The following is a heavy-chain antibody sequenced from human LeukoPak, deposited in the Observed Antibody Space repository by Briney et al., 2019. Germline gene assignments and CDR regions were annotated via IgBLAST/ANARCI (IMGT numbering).Heavy chain of an antibody. D-gene: IGHD1-26*01. CDR3: ARGGNYWPQWWFDP. V-gene: IGHV4-59*01. CDR2: IYYTGST. Sequence: SETLSLTCTVSVDSISTYYWSWIPHPPGKGLEWVGHIYYTGSTSYNPSLKSRVTMSLDASKNQYSLELNSVTPADTAVYYCARGGNYWPQWWFDPWGRGTLVSVSS. J-gene: IGHJ5*02. CDR1: VDSISTYY.